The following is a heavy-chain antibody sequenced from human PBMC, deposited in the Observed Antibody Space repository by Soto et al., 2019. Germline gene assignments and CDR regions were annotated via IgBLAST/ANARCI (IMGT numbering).Heavy chain of an antibody. J-gene: IGHJ1*01. CDR1: GYTFTSYA. CDR3: ARDYYDSSGTPGQYFQH. D-gene: IGHD3-22*01. CDR2: INPNSGGT. Sequence: GASVKVSCKASGYTFTSYAMHWVRQAPGQGLEWMGWINPNSGGTNYAQKFQGWVTMTRDTSISTAYMELSRLRSDDTAVYYCARDYYDSSGTPGQYFQHWGQGTLVTVSS. V-gene: IGHV1-2*04.